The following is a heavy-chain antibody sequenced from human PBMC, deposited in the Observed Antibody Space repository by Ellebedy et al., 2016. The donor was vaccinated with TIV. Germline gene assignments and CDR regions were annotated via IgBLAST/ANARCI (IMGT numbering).Heavy chain of an antibody. D-gene: IGHD3-10*01. CDR3: ARIPDYYGSGNIDY. CDR2: ISGSSTYT. J-gene: IGHJ4*02. CDR1: GFTFSDYY. Sequence: GESLKISCAASGFTFSDYYMSWIRQAPGKGLDWVSYISGSSTYTNYADSVKGRFTISRDNAKNSLYLQMNSLRAEDTAVYYCARIPDYYGSGNIDYWGQGTLVTVSS. V-gene: IGHV3-11*06.